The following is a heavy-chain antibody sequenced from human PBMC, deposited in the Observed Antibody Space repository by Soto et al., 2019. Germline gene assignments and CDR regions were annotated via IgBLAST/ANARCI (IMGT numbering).Heavy chain of an antibody. CDR2: IYWDDDK. CDR3: AHRVLRTVFGLVTTTAIYFDF. Sequence: QITLNESGPTVVRPTETLTLTCRFSGFSLTTSGVGVGWIRQSPVKSPEWLALIYWDDDKRYSASLKSRITITKDTSKNQVVLTVSDLDPTDTATYYCAHRVLRTVFGLVTTTAIYFDFWGQGTPVAVSS. J-gene: IGHJ4*02. D-gene: IGHD3-3*01. CDR1: GFSLTTSGVG. V-gene: IGHV2-5*02.